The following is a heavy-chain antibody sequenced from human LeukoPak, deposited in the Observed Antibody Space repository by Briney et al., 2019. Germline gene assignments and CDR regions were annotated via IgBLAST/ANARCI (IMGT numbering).Heavy chain of an antibody. J-gene: IGHJ4*02. CDR2: IKQDGSEE. CDR1: GFTFSSYW. CDR3: ARGSSAGASLRHDY. D-gene: IGHD1-26*01. V-gene: IGHV3-7*01. Sequence: PGGSLRLSCAASGFTFSSYWMSWVPQAPGKGLEWVANIKQDGSEENFVDSVKGRFTISRDNAKKSLYLQMNSLRAEDTAVYYCARGSSAGASLRHDYWGQGTLVTVSS.